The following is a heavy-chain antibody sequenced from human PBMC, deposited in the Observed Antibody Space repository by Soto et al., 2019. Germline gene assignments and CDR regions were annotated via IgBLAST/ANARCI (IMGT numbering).Heavy chain of an antibody. J-gene: IGHJ4*02. CDR3: ARVARWNSHCDH. Sequence: EVQLVESGGGLVQPGGSLRLSCAASGFTFSDYWMSWVRQAPGKGLEWVANIKQDGSEKDYVDSLKGRITISRDNGKNSLSLQMNSLRAEDTAVYYCARVARWNSHCDHWGQGTLVTVSS. CDR2: IKQDGSEK. CDR1: GFTFSDYW. V-gene: IGHV3-7*04. D-gene: IGHD1-7*01.